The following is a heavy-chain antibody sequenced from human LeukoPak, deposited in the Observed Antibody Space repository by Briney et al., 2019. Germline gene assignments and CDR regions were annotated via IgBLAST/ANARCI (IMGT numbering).Heavy chain of an antibody. CDR1: GFTFSSYS. J-gene: IGHJ3*02. CDR3: AREGLLVNGGFDI. Sequence: PGGSLRLSCAASGFTFSSYSMNWVRQAPGKGLEWVSFVSSTSRFISYADSVKGRFTISRDNAKNSLSLQMNNLTLDDTAVYYCAREGLLVNGGFDIWGQGTMISVSS. D-gene: IGHD3/OR15-3a*01. CDR2: VSSTSRFI. V-gene: IGHV3-21*01.